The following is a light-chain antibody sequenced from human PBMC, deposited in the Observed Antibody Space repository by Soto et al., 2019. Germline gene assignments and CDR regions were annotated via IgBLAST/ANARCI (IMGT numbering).Light chain of an antibody. V-gene: IGKV3-20*01. CDR2: GAS. CDR1: QSVSSY. J-gene: IGKJ4*01. Sequence: EIFFTQFPATLFFFPGEEAPPPSRASQSVSSYLAWYQQKPGQAPRLLIYGASSRATGIPDRFSGSGSGTDFTLTISRLEPEDFAVYYCQQYGSSPPLTFGGGTKWIS. CDR3: QQYGSSPPLT.